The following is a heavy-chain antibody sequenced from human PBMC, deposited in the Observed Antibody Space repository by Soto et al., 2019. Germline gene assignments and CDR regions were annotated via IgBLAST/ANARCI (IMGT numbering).Heavy chain of an antibody. Sequence: PSETLSLTCGVSGGTVASSHWWSWVRQPPGRGLEWIGNVYHTGDTNFNPSLQSRVTISVDTSKNQFSLKLSSVTAADTAVYYCAGDKRTTTRNSEFDPWGQGTLVTVSS. D-gene: IGHD1-7*01. CDR2: VYHTGDT. CDR1: GGTVASSHW. J-gene: IGHJ5*02. CDR3: AGDKRTTTRNSEFDP. V-gene: IGHV4-4*02.